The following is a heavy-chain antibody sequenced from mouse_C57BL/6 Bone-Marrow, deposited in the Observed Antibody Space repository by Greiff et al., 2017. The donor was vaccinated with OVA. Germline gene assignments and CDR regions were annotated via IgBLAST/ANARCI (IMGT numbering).Heavy chain of an antibody. V-gene: IGHV1-76*01. D-gene: IGHD1-1*01. CDR3: ARLCHYYGSRGFDY. CDR1: GYTFTDYY. J-gene: IGHJ2*01. Sequence: QVQLQQSGAELVRPGASVKLSCKASGYTFTDYYINWVKQRPGQGLEWIARIYPGSGNTYYNEKFKGKATLTAEKSSSTAYMQLSSLTSEDSAVYFCARLCHYYGSRGFDYWGQGTTLTVSS. CDR2: IYPGSGNT.